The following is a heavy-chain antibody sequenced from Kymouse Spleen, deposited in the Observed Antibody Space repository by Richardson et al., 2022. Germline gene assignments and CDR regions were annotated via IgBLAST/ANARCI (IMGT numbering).Heavy chain of an antibody. CDR2: IYYSGST. CDR1: GGSVSSGSYY. Sequence: QVQLQESGPGLVKPSETLSLTCTVSGGSVSSGSYYWSWIRQPPGKGLEWIGYIYYSGSTNYNPSLKSRVTISVDTSKNQFSLKLSSVTAADTAVYYCARDRGSLYGSGSYPFDYWGQGTLVTVSS. J-gene: IGHJ4*02. CDR3: ARDRGSLYGSGSYPFDY. V-gene: IGHV4-61*01. D-gene: IGHD3-10*01.